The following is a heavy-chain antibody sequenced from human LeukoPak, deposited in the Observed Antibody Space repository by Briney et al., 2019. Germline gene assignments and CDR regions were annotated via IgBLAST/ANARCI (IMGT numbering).Heavy chain of an antibody. J-gene: IGHJ5*02. Sequence: ASVKVSCKASGYTFSNYYIHWVRQAPGQGLEWMGIINPSGGSRSYAQKFQGRLTVTRDTSTSTVYMELSSLRSEDTAVYYCARDNSVGDTAWWFDPWGQGTLVTVSS. V-gene: IGHV1-46*01. CDR3: ARDNSVGDTAWWFDP. CDR1: GYTFSNYY. CDR2: INPSGGSR. D-gene: IGHD1-26*01.